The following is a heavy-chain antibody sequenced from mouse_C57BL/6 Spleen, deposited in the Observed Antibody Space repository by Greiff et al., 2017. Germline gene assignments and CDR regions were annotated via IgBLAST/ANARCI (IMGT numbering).Heavy chain of an antibody. CDR3: ARRTSYGYDKGAWFAY. Sequence: QVHVKQPGAELVKPGASVKLSCKASGYTFTSYWMQWVKQRPGQGLEWIGEIDPSDSYTNYNQKFKGKATLTVDTSSSTAYMQLSSLTSEDSAVYYCARRTSYGYDKGAWFAYWGQGTLVTVSA. D-gene: IGHD2-2*01. J-gene: IGHJ3*01. V-gene: IGHV1-50*01. CDR1: GYTFTSYW. CDR2: IDPSDSYT.